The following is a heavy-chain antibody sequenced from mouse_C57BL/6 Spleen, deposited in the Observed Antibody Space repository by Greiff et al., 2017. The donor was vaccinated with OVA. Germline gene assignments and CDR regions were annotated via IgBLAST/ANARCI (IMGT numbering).Heavy chain of an antibody. CDR3: AIEGGQLRLGFSHFDY. D-gene: IGHD3-2*02. J-gene: IGHJ2*01. Sequence: QVQLQQPGAELVKPGASVKVSCKASGYTFTSYWMHWVKQRPGQGLEWIGRIHPSDSDTNYNQKFKGKATLTVDKSSSTAYMQLSSLTSEDSAVYYCAIEGGQLRLGFSHFDYWGQGTTLTVSS. V-gene: IGHV1-74*01. CDR2: IHPSDSDT. CDR1: GYTFTSYW.